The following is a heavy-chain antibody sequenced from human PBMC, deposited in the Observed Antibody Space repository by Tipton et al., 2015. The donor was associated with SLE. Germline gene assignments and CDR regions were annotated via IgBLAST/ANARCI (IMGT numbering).Heavy chain of an antibody. J-gene: IGHJ1*01. V-gene: IGHV3-21*01. CDR2: IRSSSSYI. D-gene: IGHD1-26*01. Sequence: SLRLSCAASGFTFSSYSMNWVRQAPGKGLEWVSCIRSSSSYIYYADSVKGRFTISRDNAKNSLYLQMNSLRAEDTAVYYCAREGSGRYLGYFQHWGQGTLVTVSS. CDR1: GFTFSSYS. CDR3: AREGSGRYLGYFQH.